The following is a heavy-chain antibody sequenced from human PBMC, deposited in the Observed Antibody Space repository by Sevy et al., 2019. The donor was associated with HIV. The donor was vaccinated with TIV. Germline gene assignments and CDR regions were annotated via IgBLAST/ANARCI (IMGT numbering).Heavy chain of an antibody. CDR3: ALERLSSDVAEYFQN. V-gene: IGHV3-30*16. J-gene: IGHJ1*01. Sequence: FLRLSCAASGFTFNRYSMHWVRQAPGKGLERVATISFDATNKHYPDSVKGRFTISRYNFQNSLFLQIDSLRPEDTAVYYCALERLSSDVAEYFQNWGQGTLVSVSS. CDR1: GFTFNRYS. D-gene: IGHD1-1*01. CDR2: ISFDATNK.